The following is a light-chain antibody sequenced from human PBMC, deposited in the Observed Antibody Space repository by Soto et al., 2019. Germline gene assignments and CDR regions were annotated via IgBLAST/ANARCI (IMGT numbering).Light chain of an antibody. V-gene: IGLV2-23*01. CDR1: SSDVGSYNL. J-gene: IGLJ2*01. CDR3: CSYAGSSTSV. CDR2: EGS. Sequence: QSVLTQPASVSGSPGQSITISCTGTSSDVGSYNLVSWYQQHPGKAPKLMIYEGSKRPPGVSNRFSGSKSGNTASLTISGLQAEDEADYYCCSYAGSSTSVFGGGTKLTVL.